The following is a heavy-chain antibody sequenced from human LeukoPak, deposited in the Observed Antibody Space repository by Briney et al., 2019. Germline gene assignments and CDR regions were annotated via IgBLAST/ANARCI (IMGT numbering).Heavy chain of an antibody. CDR1: GGSMGSY. D-gene: IGHD3-3*01. V-gene: IGHV4-4*09. J-gene: IGHJ3*02. CDR3: AKPYYDFWSGYTGAFDI. CDR2: MYSGGRT. Sequence: TSETLSLTCTVSGGSMGSYWTWIRQPPGKGLEWIGHMYSGGRTNYNPSLKSRVTMSVDTSKNQFSLKLSSVTAADTAVYYCAKPYYDFWSGYTGAFDIWGQGTMVTVSS.